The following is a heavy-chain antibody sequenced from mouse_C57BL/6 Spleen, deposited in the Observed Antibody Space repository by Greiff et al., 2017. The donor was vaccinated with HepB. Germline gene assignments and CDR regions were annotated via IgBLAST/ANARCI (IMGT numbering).Heavy chain of an antibody. CDR3: ARQGTTVVATEGFAY. D-gene: IGHD1-1*01. V-gene: IGHV5-6*01. CDR1: GFTFSSYG. J-gene: IGHJ3*01. CDR2: ISSGGSYT. Sequence: EVKLMESGGDLVKPGGSLKLSCAASGFTFSSYGMSWVRQTPDKRLEWVATISSGGSYTYYPDSVKGRFTISRDNAKNTLYLQMSSLKSEDTAMYYCARQGTTVVATEGFAYWGQGTLVTVSA.